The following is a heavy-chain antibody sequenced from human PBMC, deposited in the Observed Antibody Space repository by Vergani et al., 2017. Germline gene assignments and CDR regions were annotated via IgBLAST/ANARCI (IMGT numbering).Heavy chain of an antibody. CDR3: AREHDYGDYYAFDI. D-gene: IGHD4-17*01. CDR1: GFTFSSYA. CDR2: IIPILGIA. V-gene: IGHV1-69*09. J-gene: IGHJ3*02. Sequence: QVQLVESGGGVVQPGRSLRLSCAASGFTFSSYAISWVRQAPGQGLEWMGRIIPILGIANYAQKFQGRVTITADKSTSTAYMELSSLRSEDTAVYYCAREHDYGDYYAFDIWGQGTMVTVSS.